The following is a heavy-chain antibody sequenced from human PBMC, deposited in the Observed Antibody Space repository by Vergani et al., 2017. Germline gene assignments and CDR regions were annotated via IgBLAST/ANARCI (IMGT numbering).Heavy chain of an antibody. CDR2: INWNGGST. D-gene: IGHD6-6*01. V-gene: IGHV3-20*01. CDR1: GFTFDDYG. Sequence: VPLVASGGGVVRPGGSLRLSCAASGFTFDDYGMSWVRQAPGKGLEWVSGINWNGGSTGYADSVKGRFTISRDNAKNSLYLQMNSLRAEDTALYHCARVPEEYSSSRGGYYFDYWGQGTLVTVSS. CDR3: ARVPEEYSSSRGGYYFDY. J-gene: IGHJ4*02.